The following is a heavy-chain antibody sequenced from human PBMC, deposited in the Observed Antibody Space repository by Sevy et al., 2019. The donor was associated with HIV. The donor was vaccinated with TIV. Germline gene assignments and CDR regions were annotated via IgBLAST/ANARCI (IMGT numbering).Heavy chain of an antibody. V-gene: IGHV1-69*13. Sequence: ASVKVSCKASGGTFSSYAISWVRQAPGQGLEWMGGIIPIFGTANYAQKFQGRVTITADGSTSTAYMELSSLRSEDTAVYYCARGGYCSSTSCYLRLGWFDPWGQGTLVTVSS. CDR1: GGTFSSYA. D-gene: IGHD2-2*01. J-gene: IGHJ5*02. CDR3: ARGGYCSSTSCYLRLGWFDP. CDR2: IIPIFGTA.